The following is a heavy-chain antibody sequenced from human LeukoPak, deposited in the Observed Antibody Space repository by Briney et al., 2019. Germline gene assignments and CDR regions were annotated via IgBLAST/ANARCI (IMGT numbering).Heavy chain of an antibody. J-gene: IGHJ3*02. V-gene: IGHV1-8*01. CDR3: ARATNAFDI. CDR1: GYTFTSHD. Sequence: ASVKVSCKASGYTFTSHDINWVRQATGQGLEWMGWMNPNSGNTSYAQKFQGRVTMTRDTSTSTVYMELSSLRSEDTAVYYCARATNAFDIWGQGTMVTVSS. CDR2: MNPNSGNT.